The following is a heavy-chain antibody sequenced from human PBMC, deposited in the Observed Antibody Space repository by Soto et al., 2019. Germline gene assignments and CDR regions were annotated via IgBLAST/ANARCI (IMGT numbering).Heavy chain of an antibody. V-gene: IGHV1-69*01. Sequence: QVQLVQSGAEVKKPGSSVKVSCKASGGTFSSYAISWVRQAPGQGLEWMGGIIPIPGTANYAQKFQGRVTITADESTSTAYMAMSSVRSEDTAVYYCARAQGSSTSLEIYYYYYYGIDVWGQGTTVTVSS. J-gene: IGHJ6*02. D-gene: IGHD2-2*01. CDR3: ARAQGSSTSLEIYYYYYYGIDV. CDR2: IIPIPGTA. CDR1: GGTFSSYA.